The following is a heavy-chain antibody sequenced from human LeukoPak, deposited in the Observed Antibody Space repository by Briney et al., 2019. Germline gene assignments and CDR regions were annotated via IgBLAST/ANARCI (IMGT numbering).Heavy chain of an antibody. CDR1: GGSLSYYY. CDR3: ARGGFYCGDDCYVDY. Sequence: SETLSLTCAVYGGSLSYYYWSWIRQSPEKGLEWIGEINRSGSTNYNPSLKSRVSISVDTSKSQFSLKLSSVTAADTAIYYCARGGFYCGDDCYVDYWGQGALVTVSS. J-gene: IGHJ4*02. D-gene: IGHD2-21*02. V-gene: IGHV4-34*01. CDR2: INRSGST.